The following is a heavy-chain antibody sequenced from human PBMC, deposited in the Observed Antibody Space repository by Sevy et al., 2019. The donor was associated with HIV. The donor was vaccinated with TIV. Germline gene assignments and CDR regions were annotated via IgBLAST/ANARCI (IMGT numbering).Heavy chain of an antibody. CDR3: ARGGDFNDRSAKRDFDY. V-gene: IGHV3-33*01. J-gene: IGHJ4*02. D-gene: IGHD3-22*01. CDR2: IWNEGSNK. Sequence: GGSLRLSCAASRFTFSNYGMHWVRQAPGKGLEWVAVIWNEGSNKYYADSVKGRFTISRDNSKNTLYLQMNSLRVEDTAVYFCARGGDFNDRSAKRDFDYWGQGTLVTVSS. CDR1: RFTFSNYG.